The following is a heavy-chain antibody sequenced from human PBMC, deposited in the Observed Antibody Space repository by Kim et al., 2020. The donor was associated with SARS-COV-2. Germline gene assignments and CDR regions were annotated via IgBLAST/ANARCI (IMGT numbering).Heavy chain of an antibody. CDR3: ARPKYSSGWYYFDY. V-gene: IGHV4-39*01. J-gene: IGHJ4*02. Sequence: NPSRKSRVTISVATSKNQFSLKLSSVTAADTAVYSCARPKYSSGWYYFDYWGQGTLVTVSS. D-gene: IGHD6-19*01.